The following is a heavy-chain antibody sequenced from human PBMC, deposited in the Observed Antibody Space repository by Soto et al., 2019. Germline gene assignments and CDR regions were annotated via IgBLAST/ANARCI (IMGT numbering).Heavy chain of an antibody. CDR1: GFSLNTGGVG. D-gene: IGHD2-21*02. V-gene: IGHV2-5*01. CDR2: IYWYGDK. J-gene: IGHJ6*02. Sequence: QITLKESGPTLVKPTQTLTLTCTFSGFSLNTGGVGVGWFRQAPGKAPGWLILIYWYGDKRYSPSLRSRLTITNDHHENEVVLTMANLGPVDTATYYGEESMCGGDCLPSYSSHWYSGVGVWGQGTAVTGTS. CDR3: EESMCGGDCLPSYSSHWYSGVGV.